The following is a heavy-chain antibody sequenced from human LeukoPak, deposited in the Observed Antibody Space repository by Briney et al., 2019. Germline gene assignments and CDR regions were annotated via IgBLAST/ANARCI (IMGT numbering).Heavy chain of an antibody. J-gene: IGHJ4*01. CDR2: IYYSGST. D-gene: IGHD3-22*01. V-gene: IGHV4-59*01. CDR1: GGSISSYY. CDR3: ARYYYDSSGYCFDY. Sequence: PSETLSLTCTVSGGSISSYYWSWIRQPPGKGLEWIGYIYYSGSTNYNPSLKSRVTISVDTSKNQFSLKLSSVTAADTAVYYCARYYYDSSGYCFDYWGQEPWSPSPQ.